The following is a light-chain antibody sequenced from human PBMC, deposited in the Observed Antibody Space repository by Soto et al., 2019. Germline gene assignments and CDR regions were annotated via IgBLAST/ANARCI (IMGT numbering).Light chain of an antibody. J-gene: IGLJ1*01. CDR3: QSYDSSLSGRV. CDR2: GNS. V-gene: IGLV1-40*01. CDR1: SSNIGAGYD. Sequence: QSVLTQPPSVSGAPGQRVTISCTGSSSNIGAGYDVHWYQQLPGTAPKLLISGNSNRPSGVPDRFSGSKSGTSASLAITGLQAEDAADYYCQSYDSSLSGRVFGTGTKVTVL.